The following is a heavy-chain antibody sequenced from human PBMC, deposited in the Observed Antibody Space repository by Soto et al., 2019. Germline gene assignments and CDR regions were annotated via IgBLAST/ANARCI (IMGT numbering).Heavy chain of an antibody. D-gene: IGHD3-10*01. Sequence: PGGSLRLSCAASGFTFDTYSMHWIRQAPGKGLEWLAVISFDGSTTFYADSVKARFTISRDNSKNTLYLEMNRLTPEDSAVYYCARDLRVTQIRGLMINFDSWGQGSLVTVSS. V-gene: IGHV3-30*04. J-gene: IGHJ4*02. CDR1: GFTFDTYS. CDR3: ARDLRVTQIRGLMINFDS. CDR2: ISFDGSTT.